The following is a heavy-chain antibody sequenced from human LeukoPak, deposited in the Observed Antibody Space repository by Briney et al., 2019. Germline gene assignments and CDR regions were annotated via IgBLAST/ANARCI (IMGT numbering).Heavy chain of an antibody. CDR2: IKQDGSEK. D-gene: IGHD3-22*01. J-gene: IGHJ4*02. CDR1: GFTFSNYW. V-gene: IGHV3-7*01. CDR3: ARSIDEVVIIT. Sequence: PGGSLRLSCAASGFTFSNYWMSWVRQAPGKGLEWVANIKQDGSEKNYVDSVKGRFTISRDTAKKSVHLQMNSLRAEDTAVYYCARSIDEVVIITWGQGTLVTVSS.